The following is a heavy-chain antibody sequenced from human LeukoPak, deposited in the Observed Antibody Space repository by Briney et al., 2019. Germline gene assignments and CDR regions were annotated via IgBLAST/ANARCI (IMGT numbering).Heavy chain of an antibody. CDR3: ARPRYYDSSGYYFDI. Sequence: PGGSLRLSCAASGFTFREYYMSWIRQAPGKGLEWVSYISSSNNLRNYADSVKGRFTISRDNAKNSLYLQMNSLRAEDTAVYYCARPRYYDSSGYYFDIWGQGTMVTVSS. V-gene: IGHV3-11*03. CDR1: GFTFREYY. CDR2: ISSSNNLR. D-gene: IGHD3-22*01. J-gene: IGHJ3*02.